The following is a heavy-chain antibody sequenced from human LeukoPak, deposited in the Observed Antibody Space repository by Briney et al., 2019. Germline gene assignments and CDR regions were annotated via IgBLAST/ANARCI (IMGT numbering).Heavy chain of an antibody. J-gene: IGHJ4*02. V-gene: IGHV4-59*01. CDR1: GFIFGSYS. CDR2: IYYSGST. Sequence: GSLGLSCTASGFIFGSYSMHWIRQPPGKGLEWIGHIYYSGSTNYNPSLKSRVTISVDTSKNQFSLQLSSVTAADTAVYYCARVTGYMTEDYFDYWGQGTLITVSS. CDR3: ARVTGYMTEDYFDY. D-gene: IGHD6-13*01.